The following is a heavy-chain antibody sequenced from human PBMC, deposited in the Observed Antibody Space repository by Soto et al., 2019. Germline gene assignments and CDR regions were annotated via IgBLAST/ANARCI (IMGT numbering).Heavy chain of an antibody. CDR3: AKDPNLNWGYYYGMDV. V-gene: IGHV3-30*18. J-gene: IGHJ6*02. CDR1: GFTFSSYG. D-gene: IGHD7-27*01. CDR2: ISYDGSNK. Sequence: GGSLRLSCAASGFTFSSYGMHWVRQAPGKGLEWVAVISYDGSNKYYADSVKGRFTISRDNSKNTLYLQMNSLRAEDTAVYYCAKDPNLNWGYYYGMDVWGQGTTVTVSS.